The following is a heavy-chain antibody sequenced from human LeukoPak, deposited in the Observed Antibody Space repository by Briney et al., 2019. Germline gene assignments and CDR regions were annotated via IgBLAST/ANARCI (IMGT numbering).Heavy chain of an antibody. CDR1: GGSISSSSYY. V-gene: IGHV4-39*07. CDR3: ARDLDYYDSTWFDP. J-gene: IGHJ5*02. D-gene: IGHD3-22*01. Sequence: SETLSLTCTVSGGSISSSSYYWGWIRQPPGKGLEWIGSIYSSGSTSYNPSLKSRVTISVDTSKNQFSLKLISVTAADTAVYYCARDLDYYDSTWFDPWGQGTLVTVSS. CDR2: IYSSGST.